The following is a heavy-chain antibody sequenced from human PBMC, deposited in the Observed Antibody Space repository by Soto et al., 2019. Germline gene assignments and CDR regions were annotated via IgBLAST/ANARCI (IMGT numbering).Heavy chain of an antibody. V-gene: IGHV4-39*01. CDR3: ARQDGDPIYYYYGMDV. Sequence: SETLSLTCTVSGGSISSSSYYWGWIRQPPGKGLEWIGSIYYSGSTYYNPSLKSRVTISVDTSKNQFSLKLSSVTAADTAVYYCARQDGDPIYYYYGMDVWGQGTTVTSP. D-gene: IGHD4-17*01. CDR1: GGSISSSSYY. J-gene: IGHJ6*02. CDR2: IYYSGST.